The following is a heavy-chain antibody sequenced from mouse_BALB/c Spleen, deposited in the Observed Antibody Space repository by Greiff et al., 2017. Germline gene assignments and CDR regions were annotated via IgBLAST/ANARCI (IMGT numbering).Heavy chain of an antibody. Sequence: EVQLQQSGGGLVQPGGSLKLSCAASGFDFSRYWMSWVRQAPGKALEWIGEINPDSSTINYTPSLKDKFIISRDNAKNTLYLQMSKVRSEDTALYYCARPYYGNPAWFAYWGQGTLVTVSA. CDR2: INPDSSTI. V-gene: IGHV4-1*02. D-gene: IGHD2-1*01. CDR1: GFDFSRYW. CDR3: ARPYYGNPAWFAY. J-gene: IGHJ3*01.